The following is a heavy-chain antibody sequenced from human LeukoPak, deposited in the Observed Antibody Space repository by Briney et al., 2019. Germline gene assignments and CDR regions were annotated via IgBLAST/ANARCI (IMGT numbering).Heavy chain of an antibody. V-gene: IGHV6-1*01. J-gene: IGHJ6*02. CDR1: GDSVSSNSAA. D-gene: IGHD3-10*01. CDR2: TYYRSKWYN. Sequence: SQTLSLTCAISGDSVSSNSAAWNWIRQSPSRGLEWLGRTYYRSKWYNDYAVSVKSRITINPDTSKNQFSLQLNSVTPEDTAVYYCARASMVRGVYYYYGMDVWGQGTTVTVSS. CDR3: ARASMVRGVYYYYGMDV.